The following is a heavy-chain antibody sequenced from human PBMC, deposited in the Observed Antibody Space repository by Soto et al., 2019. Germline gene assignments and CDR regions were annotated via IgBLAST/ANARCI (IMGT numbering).Heavy chain of an antibody. CDR1: GGTFSSYA. J-gene: IGHJ5*02. Sequence: SVKVSCKASGGTFSSYAISWVRQAPGQGLEWMGGIIPIFGTANYAQKFQGRVTITADESTSTAYMELSSLRSEDTAVYYCARDLAVAGTGNWFDPWGQGTLVTVSS. D-gene: IGHD6-19*01. V-gene: IGHV1-69*13. CDR2: IIPIFGTA. CDR3: ARDLAVAGTGNWFDP.